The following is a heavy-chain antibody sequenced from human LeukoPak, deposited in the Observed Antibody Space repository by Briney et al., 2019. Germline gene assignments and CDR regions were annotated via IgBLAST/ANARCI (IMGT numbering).Heavy chain of an antibody. CDR2: IYTSGST. CDR3: ARMYSGTYGGIDY. V-gene: IGHV4-4*07. D-gene: IGHD1-26*01. CDR1: GGSIKSYY. Sequence: SETLSLTCTVSGGSIKSYYWSWIRQPAGKGLEWIGRIYTSGSTNYNPSLKSRVTMSVDTPKNQLSLKLSAVTAADTAVYYCARMYSGTYGGIDYWGQGTLVTVSS. J-gene: IGHJ4*02.